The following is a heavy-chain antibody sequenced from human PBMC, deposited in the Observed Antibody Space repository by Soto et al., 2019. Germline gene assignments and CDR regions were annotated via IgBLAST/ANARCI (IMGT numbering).Heavy chain of an antibody. Sequence: HVQLVQSGAEVKKPGASVKVSCKASGYTFTSYAMHWVRQAPGQRLEWMGWRNAGNGNTKYSQEFQGRVSITRDTSASTDYIELSSLRSEDMAVYYWARDRGAYGMDVWGQGTTVTVSS. CDR2: RNAGNGNT. J-gene: IGHJ6*02. D-gene: IGHD3-10*01. CDR1: GYTFTSYA. CDR3: ARDRGAYGMDV. V-gene: IGHV1-3*02.